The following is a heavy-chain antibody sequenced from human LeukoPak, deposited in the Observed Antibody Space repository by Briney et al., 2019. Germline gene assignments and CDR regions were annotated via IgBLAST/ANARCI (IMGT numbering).Heavy chain of an antibody. CDR1: GYTFTSYY. CDR3: ARDIKQWLVRPDAFDI. CDR2: INPSGGST. D-gene: IGHD6-19*01. J-gene: IGHJ3*02. V-gene: IGHV1-46*03. Sequence: ASVTVSCKASGYTFTSYYMHWVRQAPAQGLEWMGIINPSGGSTSYAQKFQGRVTMTRDTSTSKVYMELSSLRSEDTAVYYCARDIKQWLVRPDAFDIWGQGTMVTVSS.